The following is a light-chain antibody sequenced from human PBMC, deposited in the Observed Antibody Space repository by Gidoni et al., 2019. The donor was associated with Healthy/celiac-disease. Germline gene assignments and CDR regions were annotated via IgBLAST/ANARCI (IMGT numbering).Light chain of an antibody. J-gene: IGLJ1*01. CDR1: SSNIGSNT. CDR3: AAWDDSLNGNYV. Sequence: QSVLPQPPSASGTPGQRVTISCSGSSSNIGSNTVNWYQQLPGTPPKLLIYSNNQRPSGVPDRFSGSKSGTSASLAISGLQSEDEADYYCAAWDDSLNGNYVFGTGTKVTVL. CDR2: SNN. V-gene: IGLV1-44*01.